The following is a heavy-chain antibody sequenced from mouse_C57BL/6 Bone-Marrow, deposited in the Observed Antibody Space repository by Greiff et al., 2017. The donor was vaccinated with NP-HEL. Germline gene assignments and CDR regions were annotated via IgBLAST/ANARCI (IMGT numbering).Heavy chain of an antibody. D-gene: IGHD1-1*01. Sequence: EVQRVESGPGLVKPSQSLSLTCSVTGYSITSGYYWNWIRQFPGNKLEWMGYISYDGSNNYNPSLKNRISITRDTSKNQFFLKLNSVTTEDTATYYCARGTVVATDYAMDYWGQGTSVTVSS. CDR3: ARGTVVATDYAMDY. CDR2: ISYDGSN. CDR1: GYSITSGYY. V-gene: IGHV3-6*01. J-gene: IGHJ4*01.